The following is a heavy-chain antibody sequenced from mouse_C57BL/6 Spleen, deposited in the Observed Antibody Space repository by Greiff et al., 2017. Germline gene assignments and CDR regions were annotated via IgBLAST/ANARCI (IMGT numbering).Heavy chain of an antibody. D-gene: IGHD4-1*01. CDR1: GYTFTDYY. CDR2: INPYNGGT. CDR3: ARRGGTEAMDD. V-gene: IGHV1-19*01. J-gene: IGHJ4*01. Sequence: VQLQQSGPVLVKPGASVKMSCKASGYTFTDYYMNWVKQSHGKSLEWLGVINPYNGGTSYNQKFKGKATLTVDKSSSTAYMELNSLTSEDSAVYYCARRGGTEAMDDWGQGTSDTVSS.